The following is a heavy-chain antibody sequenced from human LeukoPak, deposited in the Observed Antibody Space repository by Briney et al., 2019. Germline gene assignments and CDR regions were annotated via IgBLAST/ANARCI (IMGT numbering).Heavy chain of an antibody. Sequence: PSETLSLTRTVSGGSISSYYWSWIRQPPGKGLEWIGYIYYSGSTNYNPSLKSRVTISVDTSKNQFSLKLSSVTAADTAVYYCARSVRGSRNYYGMDVWGQGTTVTVSS. D-gene: IGHD3-10*01. J-gene: IGHJ6*02. CDR2: IYYSGST. CDR1: GGSISSYY. CDR3: ARSVRGSRNYYGMDV. V-gene: IGHV4-59*01.